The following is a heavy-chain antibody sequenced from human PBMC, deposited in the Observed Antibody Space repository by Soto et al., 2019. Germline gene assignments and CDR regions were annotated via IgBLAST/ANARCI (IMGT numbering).Heavy chain of an antibody. D-gene: IGHD1-1*01. CDR2: ISSSSSTI. J-gene: IGHJ5*02. CDR1: GFTFSSYS. CDR3: AKAGAKLEPNGNWFDP. V-gene: IGHV3-48*01. Sequence: PGGSLRLSCAASGFTFSSYSMNWVRQAPGKGLEWVSYISSSSSTIYYADSVKGRFTISRDNAKNSLYLQMNSLRAEDTAVYYCAKAGAKLEPNGNWFDPWGQGTLVTVSS.